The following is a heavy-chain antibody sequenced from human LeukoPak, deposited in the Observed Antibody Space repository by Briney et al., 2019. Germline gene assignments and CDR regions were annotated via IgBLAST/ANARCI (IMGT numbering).Heavy chain of an antibody. CDR3: ARGQERIGYYYDSSGYYLY. V-gene: IGHV1-46*01. CDR1: GYTFTSYY. Sequence: ASVKVSCKASGYTFTSYYMHWVRQAPGQGLEWMGIINPSGGSTSYAQKFQGRVTMTRDMSTSTAYMELSRLRSDDTAVYYCARGQERIGYYYDSSGYYLYWGQGTLVTVSS. J-gene: IGHJ4*02. D-gene: IGHD3-22*01. CDR2: INPSGGST.